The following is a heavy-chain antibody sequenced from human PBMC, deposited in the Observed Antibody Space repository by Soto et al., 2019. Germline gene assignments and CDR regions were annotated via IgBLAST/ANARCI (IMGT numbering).Heavy chain of an antibody. D-gene: IGHD6-25*01. CDR3: ARVPGAAANYYGMDV. CDR1: GFTFSDYY. CDR2: ISSSSSYT. J-gene: IGHJ6*02. Sequence: GGSLRLSCAASGFTFSDYYMSWIRQAPGKGLEWVSYISSSSSYTNYADSVKGRFTISRDNAKNSLYLQMNSLRAEDTAVYYCARVPGAAANYYGMDVWGQGTTVTVSS. V-gene: IGHV3-11*05.